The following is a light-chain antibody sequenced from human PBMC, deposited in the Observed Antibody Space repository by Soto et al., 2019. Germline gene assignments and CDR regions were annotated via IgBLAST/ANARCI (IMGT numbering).Light chain of an antibody. V-gene: IGKV2-28*01. CDR2: LGS. J-gene: IGKJ1*01. Sequence: DVMMTQTPVSLSVSNGQPGSISCTSSQRLLHITGETFLFWYLQKPGQSPQLLIYLGSNRASGVPDRFSGSGSGTDFTLKISRVEAEDVGVYYCMQPLQSWTFGQGTKVDI. CDR1: QRLLHITGETF. CDR3: MQPLQSWT.